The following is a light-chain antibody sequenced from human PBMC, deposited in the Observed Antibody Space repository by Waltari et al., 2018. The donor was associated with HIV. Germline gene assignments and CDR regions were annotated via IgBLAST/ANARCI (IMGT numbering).Light chain of an antibody. CDR1: SSNIGSYT. CDR3: AAWDDSLKGYV. Sequence: QSVLTQPPSASGTPGHRVTISCSGSSSNIGSYTVNWYQHLPATPPKLLIFRNSQRPSGVLYLFSASNSGTSASVAISGLQSEDEADYYCAAWDDSLKGYVFGTGTRVTVL. CDR2: RNS. V-gene: IGLV1-44*01. J-gene: IGLJ1*01.